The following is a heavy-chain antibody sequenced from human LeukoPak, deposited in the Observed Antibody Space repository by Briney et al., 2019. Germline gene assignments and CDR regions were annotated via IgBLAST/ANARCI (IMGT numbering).Heavy chain of an antibody. CDR1: GGSFSGYY. CDR3: AIRQQLVAFDY. CDR2: INHSGST. V-gene: IGHV4-34*01. D-gene: IGHD6-13*01. Sequence: SETLSLTCAVYGGSFSGYYWSWIRQPPGKGLEWIGEINHSGSTNYNPSLKSRVTISVDTSKNQFSLKLSSVTAADTAVYYCAIRQQLVAFDYWGQGTLVTVSS. J-gene: IGHJ4*02.